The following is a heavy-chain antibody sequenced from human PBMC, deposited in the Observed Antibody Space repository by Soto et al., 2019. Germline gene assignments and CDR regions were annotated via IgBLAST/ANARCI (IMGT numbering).Heavy chain of an antibody. Sequence: SVKVSCKACGGTFSSYAISWLRQAPGQGLEWMGGIIPIFGTANYAQKFQGRVTITADKSTSTAYMELSSLRSEDTAVYYCASYTYYDYVWGSYRFCYWGQGTLVTVSS. CDR3: ASYTYYDYVWGSYRFCY. V-gene: IGHV1-69*06. J-gene: IGHJ4*02. CDR2: IIPIFGTA. CDR1: GGTFSSYA. D-gene: IGHD3-16*01.